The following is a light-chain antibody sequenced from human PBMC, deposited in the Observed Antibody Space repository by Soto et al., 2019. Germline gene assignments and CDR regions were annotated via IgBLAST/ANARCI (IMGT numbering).Light chain of an antibody. CDR2: DAS. CDR3: QQYNNWPPLT. J-gene: IGKJ5*01. CDR1: QSVSSY. Sequence: EIVLTQSPATLSLSPGERATLSCRASQSVSSYLGWYQQKPGQAPRLLIFDASNRATGIPARFGGSGSGTEFTLTISSLQSEDFAVYYCQQYNNWPPLTFGQGTRLEIK. V-gene: IGKV3-11*01.